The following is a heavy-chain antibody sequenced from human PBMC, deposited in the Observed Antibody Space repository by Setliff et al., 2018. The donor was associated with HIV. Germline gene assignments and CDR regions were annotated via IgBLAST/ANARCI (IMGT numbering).Heavy chain of an antibody. Sequence: PSETLSLTCTVSGGSFTSRSYYWGWIRQPPGKGLEWIGSIFYSGITYYNPSLKSRVTISVDTSKNQFSLNLTSVTAADTAVYYCARSKPFYDFWGGYYTHGAFKIWGLGTMVTVSS. D-gene: IGHD3-3*01. J-gene: IGHJ3*02. CDR3: ARSKPFYDFWGGYYTHGAFKI. V-gene: IGHV4-39*01. CDR2: IFYSGIT. CDR1: GGSFTSRSYY.